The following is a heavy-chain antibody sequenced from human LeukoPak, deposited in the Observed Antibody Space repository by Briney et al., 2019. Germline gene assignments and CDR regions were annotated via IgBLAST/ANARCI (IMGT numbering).Heavy chain of an antibody. D-gene: IGHD3-22*01. Sequence: ASVKVSCKASGGTFSSYAISWVRQAPGQGLEWMGWINPNSGGTNYAQKFQGRVTMTRDTSISTAYMELSRLRSDDTAVYYCARLSLGYYYDSSGYYYDYWGQGTLVTVSS. CDR3: ARLSLGYYYDSSGYYYDY. CDR2: INPNSGGT. J-gene: IGHJ4*02. CDR1: GGTFSSYA. V-gene: IGHV1-2*02.